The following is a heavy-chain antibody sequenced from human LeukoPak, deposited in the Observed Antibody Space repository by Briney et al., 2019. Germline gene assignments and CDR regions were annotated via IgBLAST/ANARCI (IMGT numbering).Heavy chain of an antibody. D-gene: IGHD3-3*01. Sequence: SETLSLTCTVSGGSISSGTYYWSWSRQPAGKGLEWLGRIYASGSTFSNPSLKSRATVSRDTSKNQFSLKLSSVTAADTAVYYCARTSFDFWSGRNWFDPWGQGTLVIVSS. CDR1: GGSISSGTYY. CDR2: IYASGST. J-gene: IGHJ5*02. V-gene: IGHV4-61*02. CDR3: ARTSFDFWSGRNWFDP.